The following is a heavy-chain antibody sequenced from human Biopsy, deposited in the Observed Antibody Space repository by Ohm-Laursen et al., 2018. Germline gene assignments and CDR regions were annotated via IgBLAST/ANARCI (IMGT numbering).Heavy chain of an antibody. V-gene: IGHV1-2*02. D-gene: IGHD3-16*01. CDR1: GYAVNDYF. Sequence: SVTVSCQGSGYAVNDYFLHWLRQAPGQGPEWMGWISPNSGGTHYAQKFQGRVTMATDTSTSTVYLELRRLISDDTAVYYCARDIMNRIAGLVARSDVFDVWGQGTLVTVSS. CDR3: ARDIMNRIAGLVARSDVFDV. J-gene: IGHJ3*01. CDR2: ISPNSGGT.